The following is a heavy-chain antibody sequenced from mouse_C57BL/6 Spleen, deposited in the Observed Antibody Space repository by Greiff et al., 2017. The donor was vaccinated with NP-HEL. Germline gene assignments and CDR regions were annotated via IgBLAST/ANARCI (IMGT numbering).Heavy chain of an antibody. J-gene: IGHJ4*01. CDR1: GYAFSSSW. Sequence: VQGVESGPELVKPGASVKISCKASGYAFSSSWMNWVKQRPGKGLEWIGRIYPGDGDTNYNGKFKGKATLTADKSSSTAYMQLSSLTSEDSAVYFCARERAYLLLRSYAMDYWGQGTSVTVSS. V-gene: IGHV1-82*01. CDR2: IYPGDGDT. CDR3: ARERAYLLLRSYAMDY. D-gene: IGHD1-1*01.